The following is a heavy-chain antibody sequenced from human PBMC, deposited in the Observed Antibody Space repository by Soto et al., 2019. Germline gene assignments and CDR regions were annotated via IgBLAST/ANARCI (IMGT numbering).Heavy chain of an antibody. J-gene: IGHJ6*02. D-gene: IGHD3-10*01. V-gene: IGHV3-30*18. CDR3: AKVGPETGGYYYYYGTDV. CDR1: GFTFSSYG. Sequence: GGSLRLSCAASGFTFSSYGMHWVRQAPGRGLEWVAVISYDGSNKYYADSVKGRFTISRDNSKNTLYLQMNSLRAEDTAVYYCAKVGPETGGYYYYYGTDVWGQGTTVTVSS. CDR2: ISYDGSNK.